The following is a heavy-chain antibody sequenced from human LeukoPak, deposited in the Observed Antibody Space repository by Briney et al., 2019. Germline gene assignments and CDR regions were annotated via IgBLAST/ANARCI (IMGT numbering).Heavy chain of an antibody. V-gene: IGHV3-23*01. CDR2: ISGSGGST. D-gene: IGHD3-9*01. J-gene: IGHJ5*02. CDR3: AKMKILRYFDWSGRNNWFDP. Sequence: GSLRLSCAASGFTFSSYAMSWVRQAPGKGLEWVSAISGSGGSTYYADSVKGRFTISRDNSKNTLYLQMNSLRAEDTAVYYCAKMKILRYFDWSGRNNWFDPRGQGTLVTVSS. CDR1: GFTFSSYA.